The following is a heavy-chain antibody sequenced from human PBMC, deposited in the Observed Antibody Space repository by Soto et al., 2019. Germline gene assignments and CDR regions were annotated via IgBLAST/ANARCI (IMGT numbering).Heavy chain of an antibody. J-gene: IGHJ3*02. CDR3: ARLYCSASSCYSVGAFDI. CDR1: GFTFSSYG. Sequence: GGSLRLSCAASGFTFSSYGMHWVRQAPGKGLEWVALIWFDGSDKYYTESVKGRFTISRDNSKSTLYLQMNSLRAEDTAVYSCARLYCSASSCYSVGAFDIRGQGTMVTVSS. D-gene: IGHD2-15*01. V-gene: IGHV3-33*01. CDR2: IWFDGSDK.